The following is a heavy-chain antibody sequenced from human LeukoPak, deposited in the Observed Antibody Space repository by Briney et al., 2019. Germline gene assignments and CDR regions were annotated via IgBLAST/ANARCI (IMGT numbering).Heavy chain of an antibody. V-gene: IGHV3-21*01. J-gene: IGHJ4*02. CDR1: GFTFSSYS. CDR2: ISSSSSYT. CDR3: ARGLGAEGVIVLMVYAMPYYFDY. D-gene: IGHD2-8*01. Sequence: GGSLRLSCAASGFTFSSYSMNWVRQAPGKGLEWVSSISSSSSYTYYADSVKGRFTISRDNAKNSLYLQMNSLRAEDTAVYYCARGLGAEGVIVLMVYAMPYYFDYWGQGTLVTVSS.